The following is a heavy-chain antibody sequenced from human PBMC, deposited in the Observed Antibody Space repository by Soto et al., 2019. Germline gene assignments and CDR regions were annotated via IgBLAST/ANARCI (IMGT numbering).Heavy chain of an antibody. V-gene: IGHV4-4*07. CDR2: IYTSGNT. CDR1: GGSISNYY. CDR3: ARDDNGDNVRAFDP. Sequence: SETLSLTCTVSGGSISNYYWSWIRQPAGKGLEWIGRIYTSGNTNYNPSLKGRVTMSVDMSKNQFSLKLSSVAAADTAVYYCARDDNGDNVRAFDPWGQGTLVTVSS. D-gene: IGHD4-17*01. J-gene: IGHJ5*02.